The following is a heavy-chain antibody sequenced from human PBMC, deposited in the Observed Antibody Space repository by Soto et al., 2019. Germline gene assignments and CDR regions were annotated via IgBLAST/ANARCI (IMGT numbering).Heavy chain of an antibody. CDR1: GITFSSSG. V-gene: IGHV3-33*01. CDR3: ARDKGVPPLDS. J-gene: IGHJ4*02. Sequence: QVQLVESGGGVVQPGKSLRLSCAASGITFSSSGMHWVRQAPGKGLEWVAMIWSDGSNKYYADSVKGRFTISRDNSISMVYLKMDSRRPEDRAVSFWARDKGVPPLDSWGRGPGVPFSS. D-gene: IGHD3-16*01. CDR2: IWSDGSNK.